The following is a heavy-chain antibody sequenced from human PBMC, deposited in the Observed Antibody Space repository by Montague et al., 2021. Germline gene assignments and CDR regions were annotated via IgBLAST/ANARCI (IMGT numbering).Heavy chain of an antibody. V-gene: IGHV4-34*01. Sequence: SETLSLTCGVYGGSLSDYYWSWIRQSPEKGLEWIGEVRHIGSTNYNPSLKSRVTMSVDKYKNQFSLKLRSVTAADTAVYACASARGPFDYWGQGTVVTVSS. CDR2: VRHIGST. D-gene: IGHD3-10*01. CDR3: ASARGPFDY. J-gene: IGHJ4*02. CDR1: GGSLSDYY.